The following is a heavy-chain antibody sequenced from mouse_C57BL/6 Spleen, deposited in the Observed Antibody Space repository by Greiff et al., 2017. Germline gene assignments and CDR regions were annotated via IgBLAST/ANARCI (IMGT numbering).Heavy chain of an antibody. CDR3: AILGVMGDD. CDR2: IDPSDSET. J-gene: IGHJ2*01. V-gene: IGHV1-52*01. D-gene: IGHD4-1*01. CDR1: GYTFTSYW. Sequence: QVQLQQPGAELVRPGSSVKLSCKASGYTFTSYWLHWVKQRPIQGLEWIGNIDPSDSETHYNQKFKDKATLTVDKSSSTAYMQLSSLTSEDSSVYYCAILGVMGDDWGQGTTLTVSS.